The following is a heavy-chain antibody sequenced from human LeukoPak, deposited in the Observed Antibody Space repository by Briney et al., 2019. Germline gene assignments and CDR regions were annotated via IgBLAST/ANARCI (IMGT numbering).Heavy chain of an antibody. Sequence: GESLKISCKGSGYSFTSYWIGWVRQMPGKGLEWMGIIYPGDSDTRYSPSFQGQVTISADKSISTAYLQWSSLKASGTAMYYCARWTYYYGSGSYPDAFDIWGQGTMVTVSS. CDR2: IYPGDSDT. CDR1: GYSFTSYW. V-gene: IGHV5-51*01. CDR3: ARWTYYYGSGSYPDAFDI. D-gene: IGHD3-10*01. J-gene: IGHJ3*02.